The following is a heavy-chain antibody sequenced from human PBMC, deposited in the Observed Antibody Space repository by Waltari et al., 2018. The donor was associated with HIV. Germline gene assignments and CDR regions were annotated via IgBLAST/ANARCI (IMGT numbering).Heavy chain of an antibody. CDR3: ARDRIAVTGSYYYGMDV. J-gene: IGHJ6*02. Sequence: QAQLVQPGAEVKKPGASVNVPCKASGYTFTGYYMPWVRQAPGQGLEWMGWINPKSDGTNYAQKFQGRGTMTRDTSTSTAYMELSRLRSDDTALYYCARDRIAVTGSYYYGMDVWGQGTTVTVSS. CDR2: INPKSDGT. V-gene: IGHV1-2*02. CDR1: GYTFTGYY. D-gene: IGHD6-19*01.